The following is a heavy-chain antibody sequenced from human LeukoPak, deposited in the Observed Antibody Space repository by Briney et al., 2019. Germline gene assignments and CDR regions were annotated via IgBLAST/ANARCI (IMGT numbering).Heavy chain of an antibody. V-gene: IGHV3-11*04. CDR2: ISISGGTI. CDR3: GRGFASIFGSL. CDR1: GFTFRDFH. J-gene: IGHJ3*01. Sequence: GGSLRLSCKASGFTFRDFHMGWIRQAPGKGLEWVSYISISGGTIYYRDPVKGRFTISRDDAENSLYLQMNSLRVDDTAVYYCGRGFASIFGSLWGQGTLVTVSS. D-gene: IGHD3-3*01.